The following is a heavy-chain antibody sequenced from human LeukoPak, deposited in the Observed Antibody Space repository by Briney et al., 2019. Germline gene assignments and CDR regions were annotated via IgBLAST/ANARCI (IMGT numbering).Heavy chain of an antibody. CDR2: IHPGDSNT. CDR1: GYSFTNYW. J-gene: IGHJ4*02. V-gene: IGHV5-51*01. CDR3: ATGRYCSGTTCYSSLDF. D-gene: IGHD2-15*01. Sequence: GESLKISCKGSGYSFTNYWIAWVRQMPGKGLEWMGIIHPGDSNTRYSPSSQGQVTISVDKSITTAYLQWSSLKASDTAVYYCATGRYCSGTTCYSSLDFWGQGTLVTVSS.